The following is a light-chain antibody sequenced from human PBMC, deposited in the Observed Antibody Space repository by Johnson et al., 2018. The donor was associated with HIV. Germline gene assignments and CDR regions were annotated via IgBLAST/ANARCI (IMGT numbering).Light chain of an antibody. J-gene: IGLJ1*01. CDR1: SSNIGNND. CDR3: GTWDSSLSAGV. Sequence: QPPSVSAATGQKVTISCSGSSSNIGNNDVSWYQQLPGTAPKLLIYENNKRPSGIPDRFSGSKSGTSATLGITGLQTGDEAYYYCGTWDSSLSAGVFGTGTKVTVL. V-gene: IGLV1-51*02. CDR2: ENN.